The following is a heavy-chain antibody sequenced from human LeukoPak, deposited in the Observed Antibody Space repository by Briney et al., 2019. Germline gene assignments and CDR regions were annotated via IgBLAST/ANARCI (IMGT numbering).Heavy chain of an antibody. D-gene: IGHD4-23*01. CDR2: IYYSGST. J-gene: IGHJ4*02. CDR3: ARYGPLRWFDY. Sequence: SSETLSLTCTVSGGSISSYYWGWIRQPPGRGLEWIGSIYYSGSTYYNPSLKSRVTISVDTSKNQFSLKLSSVTAADTAVYYCARYGPLRWFDYWGQGTLVTVSS. CDR1: GGSISSYY. V-gene: IGHV4-39*07.